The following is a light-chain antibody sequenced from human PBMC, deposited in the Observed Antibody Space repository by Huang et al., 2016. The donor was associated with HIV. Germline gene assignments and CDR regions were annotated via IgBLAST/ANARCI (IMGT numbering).Light chain of an antibody. CDR2: KAS. Sequence: DIQMTQSPSTLSASVGDRVTITCRASLSISSWLAWYQQKPRQAPKLLIYKASSLESGVPARFSGSGSGTEFTLTISSLQPDDFATYDCQQYTTYFPTFGQGTKLEIK. CDR3: QQYTTYFPT. CDR1: LSISSW. J-gene: IGKJ2*01. V-gene: IGKV1-5*03.